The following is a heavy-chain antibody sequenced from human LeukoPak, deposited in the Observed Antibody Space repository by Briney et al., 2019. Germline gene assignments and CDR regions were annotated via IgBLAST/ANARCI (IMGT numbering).Heavy chain of an antibody. D-gene: IGHD5-12*01. J-gene: IGHJ6*03. Sequence: PSETLSLTCTVSGGSISSSSYYWGWIRQPPGKGLEWIGSIYYSGSTYYNPSLKSRVTISVDTSKNQFSQMLSSVTAADTAGSYCARHRPLYGGYENDYYHYMDVWGKGTTVTVSS. CDR1: GGSISSSSYY. CDR2: IYYSGST. V-gene: IGHV4-39*01. CDR3: ARHRPLYGGYENDYYHYMDV.